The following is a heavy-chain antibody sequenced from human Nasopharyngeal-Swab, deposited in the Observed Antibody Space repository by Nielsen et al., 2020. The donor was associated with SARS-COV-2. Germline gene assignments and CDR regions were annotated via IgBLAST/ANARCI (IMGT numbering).Heavy chain of an antibody. D-gene: IGHD3-16*01. V-gene: IGHV3-53*01. Sequence: GGSLRLSCAASGFTVSSNYMSWVRQAPGKGLKRVSVIYSGGSTYYADSVKGRFTISRDNSKNTLYPQMNSLRAEDTAVYYCARGGGDDYVWGSYNYYFDYWGQGTLVTVSS. J-gene: IGHJ4*02. CDR1: GFTVSSNY. CDR2: IYSGGST. CDR3: ARGGGDDYVWGSYNYYFDY.